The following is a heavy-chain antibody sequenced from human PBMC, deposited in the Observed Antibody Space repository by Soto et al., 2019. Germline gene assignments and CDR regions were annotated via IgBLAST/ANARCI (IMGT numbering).Heavy chain of an antibody. CDR3: AAWYYYDSSGYYYFDY. J-gene: IGHJ4*02. D-gene: IGHD3-22*01. V-gene: IGHV1-58*01. Sequence: QMQLVQSGPEVKKPGTSVKVSCKASGFTFTSSAVQWVRQARGQRLEWIGWIVVGSGNTNYAQKFQERVTITRDMSTSTAYMELSSLRSEDTAVYYCAAWYYYDSSGYYYFDYWGQGTLVTVSS. CDR2: IVVGSGNT. CDR1: GFTFTSSA.